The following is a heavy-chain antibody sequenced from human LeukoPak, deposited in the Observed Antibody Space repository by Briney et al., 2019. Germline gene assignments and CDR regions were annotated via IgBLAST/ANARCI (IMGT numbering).Heavy chain of an antibody. V-gene: IGHV4-34*01. J-gene: IGHJ6*03. CDR2: INHSGST. D-gene: IGHD2-21*01. CDR3: ARHIGGRYYYYYMDV. Sequence: SETLSLTCAVYGGSFSGYYWSWIRQPPGKGLEWIGEINHSGSTNYNPSLKSRVTISVDTSKNQFSLKLSSVPAADTAVYYCARHIGGRYYYYYMDVWGKGTTVTISS. CDR1: GGSFSGYY.